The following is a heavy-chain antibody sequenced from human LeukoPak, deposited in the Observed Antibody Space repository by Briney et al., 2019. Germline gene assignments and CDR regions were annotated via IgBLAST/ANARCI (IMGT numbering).Heavy chain of an antibody. D-gene: IGHD5-12*01. CDR2: INPNSGGT. V-gene: IGHV1-2*04. Sequence: ASVKVSCKASGYTFTGYYMHWVRQAPGQGLEWMGWINPNSGGTNYAQKFQGWVTMTRDTSISTAYMELSRLRSDDTAVYYCARDIGYSGYDHDAFDIWGQGTMVTVSS. CDR3: ARDIGYSGYDHDAFDI. J-gene: IGHJ3*02. CDR1: GYTFTGYY.